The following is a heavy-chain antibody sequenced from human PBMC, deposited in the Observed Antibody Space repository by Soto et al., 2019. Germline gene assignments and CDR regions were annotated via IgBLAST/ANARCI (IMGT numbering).Heavy chain of an antibody. CDR3: ARSYIATANPNWFDP. Sequence: GGSLRLSCAASGFTFSNYAMYWVRQAPVKGLDWVAVISYDGNSEYYADSVKGPFTVSRDNSKNTLYLQMNSLRAEDTAVYYCARSYIATANPNWFDPWGQGTLVTVSS. V-gene: IGHV3-30-3*01. CDR2: ISYDGNSE. J-gene: IGHJ5*02. CDR1: GFTFSNYA. D-gene: IGHD6-13*01.